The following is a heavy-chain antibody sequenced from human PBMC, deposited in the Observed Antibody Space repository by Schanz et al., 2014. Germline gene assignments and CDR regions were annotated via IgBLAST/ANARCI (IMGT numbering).Heavy chain of an antibody. CDR2: ISPYNGNT. CDR3: ARVVRSDYLSELDF. V-gene: IGHV1-18*01. Sequence: QVQLVESGAEVKKPGASVKVSCQASGYFFSSYGISWVRQAPGQGLEWMGWISPYNGNTKYAEKLEDRVTMPTDISTSTAYMQLRSLTSDDTAVYYCARVVRSDYLSELDFWGQGTQVIVSS. CDR1: GYFFSSYG. D-gene: IGHD4-17*01. J-gene: IGHJ4*02.